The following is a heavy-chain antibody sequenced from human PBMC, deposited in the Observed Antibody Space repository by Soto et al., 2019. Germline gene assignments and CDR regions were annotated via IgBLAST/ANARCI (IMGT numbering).Heavy chain of an antibody. Sequence: PGGSLRLSCAASGFTFSDYYMTWIRQAPGKGLEWVSYISTIVSTIYYADSVKGRFTISRDNAKNSLYLQMNTLSTEDTAVYYCERENTRLHYGMDIWGQGTTVTVSS. CDR2: ISTIVSTI. CDR1: GFTFSDYY. D-gene: IGHD6-25*01. J-gene: IGHJ6*02. V-gene: IGHV3-11*01. CDR3: ERENTRLHYGMDI.